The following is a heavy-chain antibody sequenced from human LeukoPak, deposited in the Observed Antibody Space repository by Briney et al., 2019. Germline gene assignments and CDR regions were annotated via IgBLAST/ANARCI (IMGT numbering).Heavy chain of an antibody. J-gene: IGHJ4*02. CDR1: GYSFTSYW. D-gene: IGHD3-10*01. V-gene: IGHV5-51*01. Sequence: GESLKISCKGSGYSFTSYWIGWVRQMPGKGLEWMGIIYPGDSDSRYSPSFQGQVTISADKSISTAYLQWSSLKASDTAMYYCARSSGGLLWFGAPTPDYYFDYWGQGTLVTVSS. CDR3: ARSSGGLLWFGAPTPDYYFDY. CDR2: IYPGDSDS.